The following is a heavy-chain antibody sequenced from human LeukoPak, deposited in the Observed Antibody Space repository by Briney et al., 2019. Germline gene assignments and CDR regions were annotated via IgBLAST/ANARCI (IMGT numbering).Heavy chain of an antibody. Sequence: ASVKVSCKTSGYTFTSYYMHWVRQAPGQGLEWMGIINPNSGGTNYAQKFQGRVTTTRDTSISTAYMELSRLRSDDTAVYYCARENVDIVATTPRYGMDVWGQGTTVTVSS. D-gene: IGHD5-12*01. CDR2: INPNSGGT. CDR1: GYTFTSYY. V-gene: IGHV1-2*02. J-gene: IGHJ6*02. CDR3: ARENVDIVATTPRYGMDV.